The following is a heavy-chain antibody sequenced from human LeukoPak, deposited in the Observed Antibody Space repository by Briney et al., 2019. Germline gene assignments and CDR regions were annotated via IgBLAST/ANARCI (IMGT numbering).Heavy chain of an antibody. CDR1: GFTFSDYY. J-gene: IGHJ4*02. D-gene: IGHD5/OR15-5a*01. CDR3: VRAGTRSSTPLLFEY. CDR2: ISSISSST. Sequence: PGGSLRLSCAASGFTFSDYYMNWIRQAPGKGLEWVSYISSISSSTNYADPVKGRFTISRDNAKNSLYLQMNSLRAEDTAVYYCVRAGTRSSTPLLFEYWGQGTLVTVSP. V-gene: IGHV3-11*06.